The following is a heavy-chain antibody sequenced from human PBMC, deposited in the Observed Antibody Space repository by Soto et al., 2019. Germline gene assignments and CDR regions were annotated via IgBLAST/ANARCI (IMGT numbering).Heavy chain of an antibody. Sequence: PGGSLRLSCAASGFTFSSYGMHWVRQAPGKGLEWVAVIWYDGSNKYYADSVKGRFTISRDNSKNTLYLQMNSLRAEDTAVYYCARDSSGWYGSTFFVDWGQGTLVTVSS. CDR1: GFTFSSYG. CDR3: ARDSSGWYGSTFFVD. CDR2: IWYDGSNK. V-gene: IGHV3-33*01. D-gene: IGHD6-19*01. J-gene: IGHJ4*02.